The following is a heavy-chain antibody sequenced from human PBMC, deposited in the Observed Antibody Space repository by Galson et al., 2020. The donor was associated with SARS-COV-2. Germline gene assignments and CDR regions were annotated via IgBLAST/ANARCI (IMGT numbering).Heavy chain of an antibody. CDR3: ARAPSDIYDSSGYDLDY. D-gene: IGHD3-22*01. V-gene: IGHV1-46*01. CDR2: INPSGGST. CDR1: GYTFTSYY. Sequence: ASVKVSCKASGYTFTSYYMHWVRQAPGQGLEWMGIINPSGGSTSYAQKFQGRVTMTRDTSTSTVYMELSSLRSEDTAVYYCARAPSDIYDSSGYDLDYWGQGTLVTVSS. J-gene: IGHJ4*02.